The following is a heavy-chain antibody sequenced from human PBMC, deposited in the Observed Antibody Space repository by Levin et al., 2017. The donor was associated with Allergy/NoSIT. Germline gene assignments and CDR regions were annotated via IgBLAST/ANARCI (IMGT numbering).Heavy chain of an antibody. J-gene: IGHJ4*02. CDR1: GFTFNSYA. D-gene: IGHD2-2*01. V-gene: IGHV3-30*04. Sequence: PGESLKISCAASGFTFNSYAMYWVRQAPGKGLEWVAVISSDGNNKYYADSVKGRFTISRDNSKNTLYLQMNSLRPEDTAVYYCARDGPPGVFSSPSSNIDYWGQGTLVTVSS. CDR2: ISSDGNNK. CDR3: ARDGPPGVFSSPSSNIDY.